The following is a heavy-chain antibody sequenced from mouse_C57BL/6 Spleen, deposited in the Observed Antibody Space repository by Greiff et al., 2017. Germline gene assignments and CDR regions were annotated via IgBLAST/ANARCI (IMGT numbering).Heavy chain of an antibody. CDR1: GYAFTNYL. CDR3: AREGDYDDGSFDY. D-gene: IGHD2-4*01. CDR2: INPGSGGT. Sequence: QVQLQQSGAELVRPGTSVKVSCKASGYAFTNYLIEWVKQRPGQGLEWIGVINPGSGGTNYNEKFKGKATLTADKSSSTAYMQLSSLTSEDSAVYFCAREGDYDDGSFDYWGQGTTLTVSS. V-gene: IGHV1-54*01. J-gene: IGHJ2*01.